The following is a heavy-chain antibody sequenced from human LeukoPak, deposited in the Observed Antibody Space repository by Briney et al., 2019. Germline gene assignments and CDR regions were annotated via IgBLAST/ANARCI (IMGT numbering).Heavy chain of an antibody. CDR1: GGSMYSYY. CDR2: IYTSGST. CDR3: AREARDHYDGSGYYNDY. J-gene: IGHJ4*02. Sequence: SETLSLTCSVSGGSMYSYYWSWIRQSAGKGLEWIGRIYTSGSTNYNPSLASRVTMSLDMSQRQFSLKLTSLTAADTAVYYCAREARDHYDGSGYYNDYWGQGTLVTVSS. D-gene: IGHD3-22*01. V-gene: IGHV4-4*07.